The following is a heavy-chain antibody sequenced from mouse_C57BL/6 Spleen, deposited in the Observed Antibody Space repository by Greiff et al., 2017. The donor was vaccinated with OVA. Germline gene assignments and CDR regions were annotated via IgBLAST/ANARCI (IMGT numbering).Heavy chain of an antibody. CDR2: IDPSDSYT. V-gene: IGHV1-50*01. CDR1: GYTFTSYW. J-gene: IGHJ2*01. D-gene: IGHD2-4*01. CDR3: ARSSMITTRTGTGY. Sequence: QVQLQQPGAELVKPGASVKLSCKASGYTFTSYWMQWVKQRPGQGLEWIGEIDPSDSYTNYNQKFKGKATLTVDTSSSTAYMQLSSLTSEDSAVYYCARSSMITTRTGTGYWGQGTTLTVSS.